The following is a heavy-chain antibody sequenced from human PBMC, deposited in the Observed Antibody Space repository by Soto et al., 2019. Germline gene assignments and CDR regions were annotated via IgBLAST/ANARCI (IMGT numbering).Heavy chain of an antibody. Sequence: SETLSLTCAVYGGSFSAYYWSWIRQSPGKGLEWIGEINHSGSTNYNPSLKSRVTISVDTSKNQFSLNLSSVTAADAAVYYCATSPKSIAAADSGPNWFDPWGQGTLVTVSS. J-gene: IGHJ5*02. CDR1: GGSFSAYY. D-gene: IGHD6-13*01. V-gene: IGHV4-34*01. CDR2: INHSGST. CDR3: ATSPKSIAAADSGPNWFDP.